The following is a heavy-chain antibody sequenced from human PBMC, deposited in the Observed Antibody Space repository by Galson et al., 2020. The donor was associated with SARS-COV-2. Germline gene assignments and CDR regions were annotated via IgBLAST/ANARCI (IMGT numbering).Heavy chain of an antibody. J-gene: IGHJ4*02. CDR2: ISYDGSNK. D-gene: IGHD5-18*01. V-gene: IGHV3-30*18. CDR1: GFTFSSYG. CDR3: AKNPYSYGYPVFGYFDY. Sequence: GESLKISCAASGFTFSSYGMHWVRQAPGKGLEWVAVISYDGSNKYYADSVKGRFTISRDNSKNTLYLQMNSLRAEDTAVYYCAKNPYSYGYPVFGYFDYWGQGTLVTVSS.